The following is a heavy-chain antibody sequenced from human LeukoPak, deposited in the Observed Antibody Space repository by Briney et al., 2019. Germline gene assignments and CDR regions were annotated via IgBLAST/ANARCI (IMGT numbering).Heavy chain of an antibody. J-gene: IGHJ6*02. CDR2: ISFDGNNK. Sequence: GRSLRLSCEASGFTFRSYAMHWVRQAPGKGLEWVAVISFDGNNKSYADSVKGRFTISRDSSKSTLYLQMNSLRAEDTAVYFCARGTPSPRYYYYGMDVWGQGTTVTVSS. V-gene: IGHV3-30-3*01. CDR1: GFTFRSYA. CDR3: ARGTPSPRYYYYGMDV. D-gene: IGHD1-14*01.